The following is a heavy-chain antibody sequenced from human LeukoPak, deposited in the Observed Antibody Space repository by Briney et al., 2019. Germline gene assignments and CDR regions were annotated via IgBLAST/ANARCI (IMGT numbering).Heavy chain of an antibody. CDR2: ISSSSSYI. CDR3: ASRGSGSSRPFDY. Sequence: GGSLRLSCAASGFTFSSYSMNWVRQAPGKGLEWVSSISSSSSYIYYADPVKGRFTISRDNAKNSLYLQMNSLRAEDTAVYYCASRGSGSSRPFDYWGQGTLVTVSS. CDR1: GFTFSSYS. V-gene: IGHV3-21*01. J-gene: IGHJ4*02. D-gene: IGHD1-26*01.